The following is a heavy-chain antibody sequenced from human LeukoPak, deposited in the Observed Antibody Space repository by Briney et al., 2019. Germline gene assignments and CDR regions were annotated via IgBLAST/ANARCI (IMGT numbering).Heavy chain of an antibody. CDR2: IYYSGST. CDR3: ASMAVAGTISHDY. Sequence: SETLSLTCTVSGGSISSYYWSWIRQPPGKGLEWIGYIYYSGSTNYNPSLKSRVTISVDTSKNQFSLKLSSVTAADTAVYYCASMAVAGTISHDYWGQGTLVTVSS. CDR1: GGSISSYY. J-gene: IGHJ4*02. V-gene: IGHV4-59*08. D-gene: IGHD6-19*01.